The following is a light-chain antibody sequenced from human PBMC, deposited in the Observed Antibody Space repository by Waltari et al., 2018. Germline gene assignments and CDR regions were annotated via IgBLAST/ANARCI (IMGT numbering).Light chain of an antibody. V-gene: IGLV2-8*01. CDR3: SSYAGGSYV. CDR2: EVS. J-gene: IGLJ1*01. CDR1: RTAVAGFTS. Sequence: QSALTQPPSASGSPGQSVPLSSTGTRTAVAGFTSVSWYQPHPGKAPKLMIYEVSKGPSGVPDRFSGSKSGNTASLTVAGLQAEEEADYSCSSYAGGSYVFGTGTKVTVL.